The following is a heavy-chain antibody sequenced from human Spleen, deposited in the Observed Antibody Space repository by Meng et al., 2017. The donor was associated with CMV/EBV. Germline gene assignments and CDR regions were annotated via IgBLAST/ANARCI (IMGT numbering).Heavy chain of an antibody. CDR1: TFNFTKAW. J-gene: IGHJ4*02. Sequence: GESLKISCAASTFNFTKAWMSWVRQAPGKGLEWVGRIKTKTEGGTTDYAAPVKGRFTVSRDDSKNTLYLQMNSLKTEDTAVYYCTTDPRYCSSTSCHFDYWGQGTLVTVSS. CDR3: TTDPRYCSSTSCHFDY. V-gene: IGHV3-15*01. D-gene: IGHD2-2*01. CDR2: IKTKTEGGTT.